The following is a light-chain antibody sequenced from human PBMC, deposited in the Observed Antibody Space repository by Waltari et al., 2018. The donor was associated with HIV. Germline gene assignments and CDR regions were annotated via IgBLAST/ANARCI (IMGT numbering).Light chain of an antibody. CDR2: QDN. J-gene: IGLJ2*01. Sequence: SYELTPPPSVSVSPGQTARITCSGDALPKKYAYWYQQKSGQAPVLVIYQDNKRPSGIPEGVPGSSSGTMATLTISGAQVEDEADYYCVSTATIGAHMEGLFGGGTKLTVL. V-gene: IGLV3-10*01. CDR3: VSTATIGAHMEGL. CDR1: ALPKKY.